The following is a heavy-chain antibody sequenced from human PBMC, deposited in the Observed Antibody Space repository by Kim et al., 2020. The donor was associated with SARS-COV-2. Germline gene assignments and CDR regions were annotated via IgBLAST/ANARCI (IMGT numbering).Heavy chain of an antibody. CDR3: ARVKGCSSTSCYVFDY. D-gene: IGHD2-2*01. J-gene: IGHJ4*02. Sequence: SETLSLTCAVYGGSFSGYYWSWIRQPPGKGLEWIGEINHSGSTNYNPSLKSRVTISVDTSKNQFSLKLSSVTAADTAVYYCARVKGCSSTSCYVFDYWGQGTLVTVSS. CDR1: GGSFSGYY. V-gene: IGHV4-34*01. CDR2: INHSGST.